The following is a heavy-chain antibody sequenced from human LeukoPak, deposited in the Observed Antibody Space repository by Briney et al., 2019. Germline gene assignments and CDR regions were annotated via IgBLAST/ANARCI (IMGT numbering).Heavy chain of an antibody. CDR3: ARERGYSYGYSDY. D-gene: IGHD5-18*01. CDR1: GFTFSSYS. Sequence: PGGSLRLSCAASGFTFSSYSMNWVRQAPGKGLEWVSSISSSSSYIYYADPVKGRFTISRDNAKNSLYLQMNSLRAEDTAVYYCARERGYSYGYSDYWGQGTLVTVSS. J-gene: IGHJ4*02. V-gene: IGHV3-21*01. CDR2: ISSSSSYI.